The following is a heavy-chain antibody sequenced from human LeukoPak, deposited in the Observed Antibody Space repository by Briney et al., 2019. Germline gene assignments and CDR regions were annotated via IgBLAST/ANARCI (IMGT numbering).Heavy chain of an antibody. D-gene: IGHD2-15*01. CDR3: VREGGYCYGYSCRYFDH. Sequence: PGGSLRLSCAASGFTFNIYSMKWLPQAPGKGLVGFTSIDRNSYIYYAAPVKGPFTISRDNAENSRYLQMNSLRAEDTAVYYCVREGGYCYGYSCRYFDHWGQGTLVTVSS. CDR2: IDRNSYI. CDR1: GFTFNIYS. J-gene: IGHJ4*02. V-gene: IGHV3-21*01.